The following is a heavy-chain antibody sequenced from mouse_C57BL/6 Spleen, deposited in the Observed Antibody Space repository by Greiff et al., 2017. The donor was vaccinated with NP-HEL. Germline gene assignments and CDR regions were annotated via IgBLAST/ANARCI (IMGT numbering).Heavy chain of an antibody. CDR3: ADGYSWFAY. CDR2: INPNNGGT. V-gene: IGHV1-26*01. J-gene: IGHJ3*01. Sequence: EVQLQQSGPELVKPGASVKISCKASGYTFTDYYMNWVKQSHGKSLEWIGDINPNNGGTSYNQKFKGKATLTVDKSSSTAYMELRSLTSVDSAVYYLADGYSWFAYWGQGTLVTVSA. D-gene: IGHD2-3*01. CDR1: GYTFTDYY.